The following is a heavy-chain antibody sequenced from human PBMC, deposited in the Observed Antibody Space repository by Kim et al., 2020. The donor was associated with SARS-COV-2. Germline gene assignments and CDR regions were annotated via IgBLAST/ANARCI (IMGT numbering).Heavy chain of an antibody. CDR3: AKDIDATRGTYFDY. J-gene: IGHJ4*02. V-gene: IGHV3-9*01. CDR1: GFTFGDYA. Sequence: GGSLRLSCAASGFTFGDYAMHWVRQAPGKGLEWVSGISWNSGSIGYADSVKGRFTISRDNAKNSLYLQMNSLRAEDTALYYCAKDIDATRGTYFDYWGQGTLVTVSS. CDR2: ISWNSGSI. D-gene: IGHD5-12*01.